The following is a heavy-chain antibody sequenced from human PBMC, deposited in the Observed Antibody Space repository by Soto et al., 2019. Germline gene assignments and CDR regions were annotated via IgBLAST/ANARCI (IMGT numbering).Heavy chain of an antibody. CDR3: AKHDRSGTSWFDD. Sequence: DVQLLESGGGLVQPGGSLRLSCAASGFTFSSYAMSWVRQAPGKVLEWVSGISGSGGSTYYAVSVNGRFTISRDSSKNTLYLQMNSLRAEETAGYYCAKHDRSGTSWFDDWCQGTLVTVCS. V-gene: IGHV3-23*01. CDR1: GFTFSSYA. J-gene: IGHJ4*02. CDR2: ISGSGGST. D-gene: IGHD3-22*01.